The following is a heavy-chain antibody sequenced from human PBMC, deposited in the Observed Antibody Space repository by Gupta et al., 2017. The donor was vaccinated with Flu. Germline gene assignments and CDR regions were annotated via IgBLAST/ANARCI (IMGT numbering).Heavy chain of an antibody. CDR3: ARDGPPAGSLTWFYYTDV. J-gene: IGHJ6*03. CDR2: ISTTSKTI. Sequence: QVQLVEFGGGLVRPGGSLRLSCEASGFTFSHYYMSWIRQAPGKGLEWVSYISTTSKTIDYADSVRGRFTISRDNAKNSLYLQMNSLRVEDTAVYYCARDGPPAGSLTWFYYTDVWGKGTTVTVSS. CDR1: GFTFSHYY. D-gene: IGHD1-26*01. V-gene: IGHV3-11*01.